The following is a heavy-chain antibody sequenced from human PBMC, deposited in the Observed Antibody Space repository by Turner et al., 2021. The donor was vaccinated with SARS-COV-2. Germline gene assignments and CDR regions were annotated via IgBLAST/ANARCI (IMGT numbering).Heavy chain of an antibody. CDR3: ARLVVVRAGVVSIRPYRRGYFDS. J-gene: IGHJ4*02. CDR2: IKQIGET. Sequence: QVQLQQWGAGLLQPSETLSLTCAVYGGSFSGHMWSWIRQSPGKGLEWIGDIKQIGETNYNPSLKSRVTTSVDMSKNQFSLRLASVTAADTAVYVCARLVVVRAGVVSIRPYRRGYFDSWGQGTLVTVSS. CDR1: GGSFSGHM. V-gene: IGHV4-34*01. D-gene: IGHD3-3*01.